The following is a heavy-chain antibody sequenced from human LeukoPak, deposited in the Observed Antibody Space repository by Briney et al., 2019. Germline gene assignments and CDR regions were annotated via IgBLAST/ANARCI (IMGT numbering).Heavy chain of an antibody. D-gene: IGHD6-13*01. J-gene: IGHJ5*02. CDR1: GFTFSSYW. CDR3: ARDRGIAAAIGS. V-gene: IGHV3-74*01. CDR2: ISTDGSGT. Sequence: GGSLRLSCAASGFTFSSYWMHWVRQAPGKGLVWVSRISTDGSGTSYADSVKGRFTISRDNAKNTLYLQMNSLRAEDTAVYYCARDRGIAAAIGSWGQGTLVTVSS.